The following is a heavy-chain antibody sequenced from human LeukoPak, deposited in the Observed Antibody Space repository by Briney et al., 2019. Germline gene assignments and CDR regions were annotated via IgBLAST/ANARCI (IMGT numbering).Heavy chain of an antibody. CDR1: EFTFSSYN. CDR3: AKEVATRGSFDY. V-gene: IGHV3-21*04. J-gene: IGHJ4*02. Sequence: GGSLRLSCVASEFTFSSYNMNWVRLAPGKGLEWVASISSSSKWMYYTDSVKGRFTISRDNAKNSLYLQMNSLRAEDTAIYYCAKEVATRGSFDYWGQGTLVTVSS. D-gene: IGHD1-26*01. CDR2: ISSSSKWM.